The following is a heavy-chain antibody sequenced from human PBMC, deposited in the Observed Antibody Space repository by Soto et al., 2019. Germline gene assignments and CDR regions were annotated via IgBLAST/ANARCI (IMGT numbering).Heavy chain of an antibody. V-gene: IGHV6-1*01. CDR1: GDSVSSNSAA. D-gene: IGHD6-6*01. J-gene: IGHJ3*02. CDR2: TYYRSKWYN. Sequence: SQTLSLTFAISGDSVSSNSAAWNWIRQSPSRGLEWLGRTYYRSKWYNDYAVSVKSRITINPDTSKNQFSLQLNSVTPEDTAVYYCATLGIAARRAAFDIWGQGTMVTVSS. CDR3: ATLGIAARRAAFDI.